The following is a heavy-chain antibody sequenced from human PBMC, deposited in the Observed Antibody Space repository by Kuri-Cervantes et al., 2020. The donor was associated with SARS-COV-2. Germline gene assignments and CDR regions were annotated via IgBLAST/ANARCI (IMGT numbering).Heavy chain of an antibody. CDR2: ISSDNHYI. Sequence: LSLTCAASGFAFSRFAMNWVRQAPGKGLEWVSSISSDNHYIFYGDSMKGRFTISRNNARNSLYLHMDSLRAEDSAVYSCARGGLCSGGSCYHYSYYMDVWGKGTTVTVSS. D-gene: IGHD2-15*01. CDR3: ARGGLCSGGSCYHYSYYMDV. CDR1: GFAFSRFA. J-gene: IGHJ6*03. V-gene: IGHV3-21*06.